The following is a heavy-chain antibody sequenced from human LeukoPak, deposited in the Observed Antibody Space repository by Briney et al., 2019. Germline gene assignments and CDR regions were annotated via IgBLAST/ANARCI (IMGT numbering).Heavy chain of an antibody. V-gene: IGHV1-18*01. Sequence: GASVKVSCKASGYTFTSYGISWVRQAPGQGLEWMGWISAYNGNTNYAQKLQGRVTMTTDTSTSTAYMELRSLRSDDTAVYYCAREKYCSSTSCYSNYYYGMDVWGQGTTVTVSS. CDR1: GYTFTSYG. J-gene: IGHJ6*02. CDR3: AREKYCSSTSCYSNYYYGMDV. CDR2: ISAYNGNT. D-gene: IGHD2-2*02.